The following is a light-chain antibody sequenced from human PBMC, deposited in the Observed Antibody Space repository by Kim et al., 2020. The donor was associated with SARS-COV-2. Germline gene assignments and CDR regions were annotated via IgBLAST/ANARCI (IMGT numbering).Light chain of an antibody. Sequence: DIQMTQSPSSLSASVGDRVTIACRASQSVSSYVNWYQQRPGKPPKLLIYAASSLESGVPSRFSGSGSGTDFTLTISSLQPEDIATYFCQQSYGSSRTFGQGTKVEI. J-gene: IGKJ1*01. V-gene: IGKV1-39*01. CDR2: AAS. CDR3: QQSYGSSRT. CDR1: QSVSSY.